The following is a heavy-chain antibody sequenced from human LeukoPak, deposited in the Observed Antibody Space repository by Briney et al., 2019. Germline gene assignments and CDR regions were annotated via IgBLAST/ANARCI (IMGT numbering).Heavy chain of an antibody. J-gene: IGHJ5*02. CDR2: INHSGST. D-gene: IGHD3-3*01. Sequence: SETLSLTCAVYGGSFSGYYWSWIRQPPGKGREWIGEINHSGSTNYNPSLKSRVTISVDTSKNQFSLKLSSVTAADTAVYYCARGGYYDFWSGYPKYNWFDPWGQGTLVTVSS. V-gene: IGHV4-34*01. CDR3: ARGGYYDFWSGYPKYNWFDP. CDR1: GGSFSGYY.